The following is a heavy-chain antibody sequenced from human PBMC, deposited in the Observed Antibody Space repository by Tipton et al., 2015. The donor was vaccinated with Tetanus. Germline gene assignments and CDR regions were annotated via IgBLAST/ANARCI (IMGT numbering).Heavy chain of an antibody. CDR1: GHNSRSYW. J-gene: IGHJ2*01. D-gene: IGHD2-15*01. Sequence: QLVQSGAEVKKPGESLKMSCKISGHNSRSYWISWVRQMPGKGLEWMGIISPGDSDATYSPSFQGQVTISLDKSISTAYLQWGSLKASDTGLYYCARRRSAVLSGGYHWYFDLWGRGTLVGVSS. CDR2: ISPGDSDA. V-gene: IGHV5-51*01. CDR3: ARRRSAVLSGGYHWYFDL.